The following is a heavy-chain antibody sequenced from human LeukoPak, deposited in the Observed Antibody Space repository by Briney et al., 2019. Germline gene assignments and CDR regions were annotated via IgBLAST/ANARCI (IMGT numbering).Heavy chain of an antibody. Sequence: GGSLRLSCAASGFTFSSSTLTWVRQAPGKGLEWVSSISGSGTTTYYADSVKGRFTISRDNSRSSLYLQMNSLRAEDTAVYYCARGRYYYESSGYSYFDYWGQGTLVTVSS. CDR3: ARGRYYYESSGYSYFDY. V-gene: IGHV3-23*01. CDR2: ISGSGTTT. J-gene: IGHJ4*02. CDR1: GFTFSSST. D-gene: IGHD3-22*01.